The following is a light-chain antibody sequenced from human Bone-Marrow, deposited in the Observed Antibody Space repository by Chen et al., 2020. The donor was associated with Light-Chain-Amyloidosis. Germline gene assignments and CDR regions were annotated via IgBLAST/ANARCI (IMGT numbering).Light chain of an antibody. J-gene: IGLJ3*02. V-gene: IGLV3-21*02. CDR1: NIGSTS. CDR2: DDS. CDR3: QVWGRSSDRPV. Sequence: SYVLTQPSSVSVAPGQTATIARGGNNIGSTSVHWYQQTPGQAPLLVVYDDSDRPSGIPARLSGSNSGNTATLTISRVEAGDEADYYCQVWGRSSDRPVFGGGTKLTVL.